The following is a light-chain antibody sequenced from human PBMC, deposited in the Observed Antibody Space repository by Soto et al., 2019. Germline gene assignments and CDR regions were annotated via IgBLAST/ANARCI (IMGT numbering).Light chain of an antibody. V-gene: IGKV3-15*01. CDR1: QSVIRH. CDR2: GAS. J-gene: IGKJ1*01. CDR3: QQYNNWPPWT. Sequence: EIEITQSPATLSVSPGERSTLSCRDSQSVIRHLAWYQQTPGQAPGLFXYGASTRANGIPARFSGSGSGTELTLTISSLQSEDFAFYYGQQYNNWPPWTFGQGTKVDIK.